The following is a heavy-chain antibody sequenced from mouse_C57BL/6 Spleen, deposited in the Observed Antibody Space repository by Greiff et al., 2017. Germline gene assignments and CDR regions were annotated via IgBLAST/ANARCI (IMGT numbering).Heavy chain of an antibody. Sequence: VQLQQSGAELMKPGASVKLSCKATGYTFTGYWIEWVKQRPGHGLEWIGEILPGSGSTYYNEKFKGKATFTADTSSNTAYMQLSSLTTEDSAIYYCARSELVAWFAYWGQGTLVTVSA. J-gene: IGHJ3*01. V-gene: IGHV1-9*01. CDR1: GYTFTGYW. CDR3: ARSELVAWFAY. CDR2: ILPGSGST. D-gene: IGHD1-1*02.